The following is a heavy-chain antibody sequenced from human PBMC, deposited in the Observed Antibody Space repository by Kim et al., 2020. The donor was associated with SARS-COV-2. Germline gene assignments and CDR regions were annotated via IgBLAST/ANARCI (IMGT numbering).Heavy chain of an antibody. CDR2: GNGNT. D-gene: IGHD3-16*01. CDR3: LGGFYFDY. V-gene: IGHV1-3*01. Sequence: GNGNTIYSQKLKGRVTFTTDTSARTAYMELSFLRSEDSAVYYCLGGFYFDYWGQGTLVTVSS. J-gene: IGHJ4*02.